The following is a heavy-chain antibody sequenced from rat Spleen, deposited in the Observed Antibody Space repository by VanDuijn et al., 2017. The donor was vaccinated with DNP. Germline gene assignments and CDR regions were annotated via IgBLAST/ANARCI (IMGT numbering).Heavy chain of an antibody. D-gene: IGHD1-4*01. CDR1: GFTFNDYY. V-gene: IGHV5-22*01. CDR3: AGRPPPTRGPFDY. Sequence: EVQLVESGGGLVQPGRSLKLSCAASGFTFNDYYMAWVRQAPKKGLEWVASISYEGSITYYGDSVKARFTISRDNAKSTLYLQMDSLRSDDTATYYCAGRPPPTRGPFDYWGQGVMVTVSS. J-gene: IGHJ2*01. CDR2: ISYEGSIT.